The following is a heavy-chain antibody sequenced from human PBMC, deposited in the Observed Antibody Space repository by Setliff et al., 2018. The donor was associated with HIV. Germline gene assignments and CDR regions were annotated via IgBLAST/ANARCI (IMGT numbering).Heavy chain of an antibody. D-gene: IGHD6-13*01. J-gene: IGHJ4*02. CDR1: GGSFGDYH. Sequence: SETLSLTCTLSGGSFGDYHWSWIRQPAGRGLEWIGRIFRSGTTDYKFSLKSRVTISIDTSRNQFSLRLTSVTAEDAAVYYCARKGSSSRSQEYYYDFWGQGTLVTV. V-gene: IGHV4-4*07. CDR2: IFRSGTT. CDR3: ARKGSSSRSQEYYYDF.